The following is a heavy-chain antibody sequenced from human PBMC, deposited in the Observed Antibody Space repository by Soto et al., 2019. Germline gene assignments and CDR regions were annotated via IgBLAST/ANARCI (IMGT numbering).Heavy chain of an antibody. J-gene: IGHJ4*02. D-gene: IGHD4-17*01. CDR1: GFTFSIYT. V-gene: IGHV3-21*01. Sequence: GGSLRLSCAASGFTFSIYTMNWVRQAPGKGLEWVSSISSSSSYIYYADSVKGRFTISRDNAKNSLYLQMNGLRAEDTAVYYCARDPYGDYYFDYWGQGTLVTVPQ. CDR2: ISSSSSYI. CDR3: ARDPYGDYYFDY.